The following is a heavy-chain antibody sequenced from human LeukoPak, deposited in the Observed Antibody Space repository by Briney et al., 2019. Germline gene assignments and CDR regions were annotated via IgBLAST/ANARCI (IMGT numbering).Heavy chain of an antibody. CDR2: MYPADSNT. J-gene: IGHJ4*02. D-gene: IGHD4-17*01. Sequence: GESLKISCKGSGYSFTNFWIGWVRQMPGKGLEWMGIMYPADSNTRYSPSFQGQVTISADKSISTAYLQWSSLKASDTAMYYCAKNYGYGDYTAFDYWGQGTLVTVSS. V-gene: IGHV5-51*01. CDR1: GYSFTNFW. CDR3: AKNYGYGDYTAFDY.